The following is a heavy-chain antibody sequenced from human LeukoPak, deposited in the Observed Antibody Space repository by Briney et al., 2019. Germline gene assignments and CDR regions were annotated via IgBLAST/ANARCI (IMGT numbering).Heavy chain of an antibody. CDR3: VRGYCSGGSCFRNNWFES. CDR2: IIHSGST. D-gene: IGHD2-15*01. Sequence: SETLSLTCAVYGGSFTGYYWTWIRQPPGKGREWIGEIIHSGSTTYNPSLKSRVTISVDTSKKQFSLSLSSVTAADTAVYYCVRGYCSGGSCFRNNWFESWGQGTLVTVSS. V-gene: IGHV4-34*01. J-gene: IGHJ5*01. CDR1: GGSFTGYY.